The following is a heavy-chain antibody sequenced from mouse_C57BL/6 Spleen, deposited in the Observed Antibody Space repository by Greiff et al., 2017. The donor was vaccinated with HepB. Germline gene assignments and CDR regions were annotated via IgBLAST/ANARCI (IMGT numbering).Heavy chain of an antibody. J-gene: IGHJ1*03. V-gene: IGHV1-80*01. CDR2: IYPGDGDT. Sequence: QVQLQQSGAELVKPGASVKISCKASGYAFSSYWMNWVKQRPGKGLEWIGQIYPGDGDTNYNGKFKGKATLTADKSSSTAYMQLSSLTSEDSAVYFCARSGSSLYLYFDVWGTVTTVTVSS. CDR3: ARSGSSLYLYFDV. CDR1: GYAFSSYW. D-gene: IGHD1-1*01.